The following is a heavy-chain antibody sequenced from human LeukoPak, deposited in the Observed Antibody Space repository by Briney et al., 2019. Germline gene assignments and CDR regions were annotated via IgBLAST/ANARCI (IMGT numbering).Heavy chain of an antibody. V-gene: IGHV1-18*01. J-gene: IGHJ4*02. CDR2: INPFNGNK. CDR3: AREGEVEVATIISRVDY. D-gene: IGHD5-12*01. Sequence: ASVTVSCKASGYTFTRYVIRWVRQAPGQGLEWMGWINPFNGNKKYTQKLTGTVTTTTDKCTSTAYMELRSVRSYDTAGYYCAREGEVEVATIISRVDYWGQGTLVTVSS. CDR1: GYTFTRYV.